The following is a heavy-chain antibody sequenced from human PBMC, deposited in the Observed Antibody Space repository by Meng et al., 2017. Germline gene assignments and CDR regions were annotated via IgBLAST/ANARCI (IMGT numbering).Heavy chain of an antibody. Sequence: QVQLVQSGSEFRKPGASVKVSCKASGYTPTSYAINWLRQAPGQGLQWMGWIDTKTGNPTYVPGFTGRLVFSLDTSVSTAYLQISGLKADDTAVYYCTRDGYSDCSRTSCFDSWGQGTLVTVSS. D-gene: IGHD2-2*01. V-gene: IGHV7-4-1*02. CDR2: IDTKTGNP. CDR1: GYTPTSYA. J-gene: IGHJ4*02. CDR3: TRDGYSDCSRTSCFDS.